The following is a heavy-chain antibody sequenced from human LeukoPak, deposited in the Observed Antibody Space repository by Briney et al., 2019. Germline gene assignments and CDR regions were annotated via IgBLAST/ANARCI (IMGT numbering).Heavy chain of an antibody. CDR2: IKQDGSQK. V-gene: IGHV3-7*01. Sequence: PGGSLTLSCAPSGFTFSSSGMTWVRQTPGKGLEWVANIKQDGSQKYYVDSVKGRFTISRDNAKSSLFLQMNNLRADDTAVYYCVSPGYAYWGQGTLVTVSS. CDR1: GFTFSSSG. CDR3: VSPGYAY. J-gene: IGHJ4*02. D-gene: IGHD5-12*01.